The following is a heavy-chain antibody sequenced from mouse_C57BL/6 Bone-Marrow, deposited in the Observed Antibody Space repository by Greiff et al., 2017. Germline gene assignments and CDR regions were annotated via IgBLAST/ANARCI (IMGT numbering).Heavy chain of an antibody. Sequence: EVHLVESGGGLVKPGGSLKLSCAASGFTFSDYGMHWVRQAPEKGLEWVAYISSGSSTIYYADTVKGRFTISRDNAKNTLFLQMTSLRSEDTAMYYCARQGGDGYSYYYAMDYWGQGTSVTVSS. D-gene: IGHD2-3*01. J-gene: IGHJ4*01. CDR2: ISSGSSTI. CDR1: GFTFSDYG. V-gene: IGHV5-17*01. CDR3: ARQGGDGYSYYYAMDY.